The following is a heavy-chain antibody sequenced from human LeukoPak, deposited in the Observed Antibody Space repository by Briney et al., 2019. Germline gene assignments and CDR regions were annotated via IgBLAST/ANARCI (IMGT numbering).Heavy chain of an antibody. CDR3: ARDFNYYDSSGYLED. CDR2: IWYDGSNK. Sequence: GGSLRLSCAASGFTFSSYGMHWVRQAPGKGLEWVAVIWYDGSNKYYADSVKGRFTISRDNSKNTLYLQMNSLRAEDTAVYYCARDFNYYDSSGYLEDWGQGTLVTVSS. D-gene: IGHD3-22*01. CDR1: GFTFSSYG. V-gene: IGHV3-33*01. J-gene: IGHJ4*02.